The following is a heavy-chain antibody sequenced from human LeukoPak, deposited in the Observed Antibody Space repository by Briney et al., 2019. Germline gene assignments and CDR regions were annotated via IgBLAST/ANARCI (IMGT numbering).Heavy chain of an antibody. CDR1: GFTFSSYS. J-gene: IGHJ6*03. D-gene: IGHD5-18*01. CDR3: AKQGFDTANYYYMDV. Sequence: GGSLRLSCAASGFTFSSYSMNWVRQAPGKGLEWVSGISWNSGSIGYADSVKGRFTISRDNAKNSLYLQMNSLRAEDTALYYCAKQGFDTANYYYMDVWGKGTTVTISS. CDR2: ISWNSGSI. V-gene: IGHV3-9*01.